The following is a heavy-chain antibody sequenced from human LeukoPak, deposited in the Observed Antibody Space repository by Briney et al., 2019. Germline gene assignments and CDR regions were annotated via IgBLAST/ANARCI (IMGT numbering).Heavy chain of an antibody. J-gene: IGHJ6*03. D-gene: IGHD2-15*01. CDR1: GGSIRSGEHH. Sequence: SETLSLTCSVSGGSIRSGEHHWAWVRQPPGKGLEFIGSLDESGRPYYNRPLKSRVSISGDTSGKPFSLTLTSVTAADTAVYFCARDLGGYPFFMDVWGRGTTVIVSS. V-gene: IGHV4-39*07. CDR2: LDESGRP. CDR3: ARDLGGYPFFMDV.